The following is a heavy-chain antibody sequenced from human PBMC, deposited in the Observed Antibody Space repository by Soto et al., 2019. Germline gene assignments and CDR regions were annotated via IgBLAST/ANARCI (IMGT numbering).Heavy chain of an antibody. CDR3: ATYYDILPGYPYYFDY. V-gene: IGHV1-24*01. J-gene: IGHJ4*02. D-gene: IGHD3-9*01. CDR2: FDPEDGET. CDR1: GYTLTELS. Sequence: ASVKVSCKVSGYTLTELSMHWVRQAPGKGLEWMGGFDPEDGETIYAQKFQGRVTMTEDTSTDTAYMELSSLRSEDTAVYYCATYYDILPGYPYYFDYWGQGTLVTVSS.